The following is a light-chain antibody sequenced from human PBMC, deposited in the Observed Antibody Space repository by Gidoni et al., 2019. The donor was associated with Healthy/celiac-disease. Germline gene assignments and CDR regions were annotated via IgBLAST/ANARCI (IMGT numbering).Light chain of an antibody. V-gene: IGKV2-28*01. CDR3: MPALQTLCS. J-gene: IGKJ2*04. CDR2: LGS. Sequence: DMVMTQSPLSLPVTPGEPASISCRSSQSLLHSNGYNYLDWYLQKPGQSPQLLIYLGSNRASGVPDRFSGSGSGTDFTLKISRVEAEDVGVYYCMPALQTLCSFGQGTKLEIK. CDR1: QSLLHSNGYNY.